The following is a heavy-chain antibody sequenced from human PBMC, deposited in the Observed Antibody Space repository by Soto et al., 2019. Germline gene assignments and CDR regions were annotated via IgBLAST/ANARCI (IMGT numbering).Heavy chain of an antibody. CDR1: GFIFSDHA. CDR3: AKDARFNSPARVY. D-gene: IGHD3-3*01. Sequence: PGGSLRLSCEASGFIFSDHAMSWVRQAPGKGLEWVSAISGSGGSTYYADSVKGRFTISRDNSKNTLYLQMNSLRAEDTAVYYCAKDARFNSPARVYWGQGTLVTVSS. J-gene: IGHJ4*02. CDR2: ISGSGGST. V-gene: IGHV3-23*01.